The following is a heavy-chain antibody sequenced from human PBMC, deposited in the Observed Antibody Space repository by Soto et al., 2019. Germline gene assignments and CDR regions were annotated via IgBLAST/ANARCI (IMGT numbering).Heavy chain of an antibody. CDR2: IIPILGIA. CDR3: ARDPRGIAVAAYNWFDP. D-gene: IGHD6-19*01. Sequence: GASVKVSCKASGGTFSSYTISWVRQAPGQGLEWMGRIIPILGIANYAQKFQGRVTITADKSTSTAYMELSSLRSEDTAVYYCARDPRGIAVAAYNWFDPWGQGTLVTVSS. V-gene: IGHV1-69*04. J-gene: IGHJ5*02. CDR1: GGTFSSYT.